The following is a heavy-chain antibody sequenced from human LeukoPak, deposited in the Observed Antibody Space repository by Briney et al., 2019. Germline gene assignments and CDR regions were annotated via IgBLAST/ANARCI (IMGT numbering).Heavy chain of an antibody. J-gene: IGHJ4*02. CDR3: ARDRGESSGYYSGGLDY. CDR2: INPNSGGT. D-gene: IGHD3-22*01. Sequence: ASVKVSCKASGYTFTGYYMHWVRQAPGQGLEWMGWINPNSGGTNYEQKFQGRVNMTRDTSISTAYMELSRLRSDDTAVYYCARDRGESSGYYSGGLDYWGEGTLVTVSS. V-gene: IGHV1-2*02. CDR1: GYTFTGYY.